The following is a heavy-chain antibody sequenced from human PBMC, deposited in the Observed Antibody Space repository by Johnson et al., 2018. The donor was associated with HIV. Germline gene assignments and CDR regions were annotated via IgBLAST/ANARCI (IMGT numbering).Heavy chain of an antibody. J-gene: IGHJ3*02. CDR2: INWNGGST. V-gene: IGHV3-20*04. CDR1: DFTFSNNA. CDR3: ARADTAMVRGAFDI. D-gene: IGHD5-18*01. Sequence: VQLVESGGGVVQPGRSLRLSCAASDFTFSNNAIHWVRQAPGKGLEWVSGINWNGGSTGYADSVKGRFTISRDNAKNSLYLQMNSLRAEDTALYYCARADTAMVRGAFDIWGQGTMVTVSS.